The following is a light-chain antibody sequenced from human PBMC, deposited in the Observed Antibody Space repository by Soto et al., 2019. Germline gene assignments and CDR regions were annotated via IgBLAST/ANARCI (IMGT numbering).Light chain of an antibody. CDR2: GAS. CDR3: QQYDIYST. Sequence: FFCRASQSVTTNLAWYQHKPGQSPRLLISGASTGASGVPSRFSGSGSGTEFTLNISSLQPDDFATYYCQQYDIYSTFGQGTKVDIK. J-gene: IGKJ1*01. CDR1: QSVTTN. V-gene: IGKV3-15*01.